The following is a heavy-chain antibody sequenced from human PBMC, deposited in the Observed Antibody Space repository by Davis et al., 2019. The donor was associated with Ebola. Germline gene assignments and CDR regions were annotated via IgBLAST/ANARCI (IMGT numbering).Heavy chain of an antibody. J-gene: IGHJ4*02. Sequence: MPSETLSLTCTVSGGSISPYYWSWIRQPPGKGLEWIGYIYYSGSTKYNLSLKGRVAISVDTSKNQFSLKLSSVTAADTAVYYCARSYGAAPFDYWGQVTLVTVSS. CDR2: IYYSGST. D-gene: IGHD4/OR15-4a*01. CDR1: GGSISPYY. CDR3: ARSYGAAPFDY. V-gene: IGHV4-59*08.